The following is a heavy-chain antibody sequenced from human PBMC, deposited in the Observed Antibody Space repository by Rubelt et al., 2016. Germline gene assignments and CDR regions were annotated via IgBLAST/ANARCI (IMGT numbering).Heavy chain of an antibody. V-gene: IGHV3-30*04. D-gene: IGHD6-25*01. CDR2: ISYDGSNK. J-gene: IGHJ4*02. CDR3: ARVALSGRPRDYFDY. Sequence: HWVRQAPGKGLEWVAVISYDGSNKYYADSVKGRFTISRDNSKNTLYLQMNSLRAEDTAVYYCARVALSGRPRDYFDYWGQGTLVTVSS.